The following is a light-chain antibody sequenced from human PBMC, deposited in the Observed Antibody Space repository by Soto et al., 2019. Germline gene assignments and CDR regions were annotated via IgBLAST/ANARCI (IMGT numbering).Light chain of an antibody. CDR1: QSVSAS. CDR2: GVS. Sequence: EIVMTQSPATLSVSPCERATLSCRASQSVSASLAWYQQKPGQAPRLLIYGVSTRAPGFPGRFSGSGSGTEFTLTISSLQSEDLAVYYCQQYNNWPLTFGGGTKVDI. V-gene: IGKV3-15*01. J-gene: IGKJ4*01. CDR3: QQYNNWPLT.